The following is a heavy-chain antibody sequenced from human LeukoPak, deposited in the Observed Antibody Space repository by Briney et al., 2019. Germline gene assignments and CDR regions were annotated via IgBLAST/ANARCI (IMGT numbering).Heavy chain of an antibody. V-gene: IGHV3-74*01. CDR2: INSDGSST. Sequence: GGSLRLSCEASGFTVSSNYMSWVRQAPGKGLVWVSRINSDGSSTSYADSVKGRFTISRDNAKNTLYLQMNSLRAEDTAVYYCARGLNIVVVPAAISSGGWFDPWGQGTLVTVSS. CDR1: GFTVSSNY. D-gene: IGHD2-2*01. J-gene: IGHJ5*02. CDR3: ARGLNIVVVPAAISSGGWFDP.